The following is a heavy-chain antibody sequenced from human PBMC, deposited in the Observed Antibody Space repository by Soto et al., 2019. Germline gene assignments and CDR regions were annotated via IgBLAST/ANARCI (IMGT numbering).Heavy chain of an antibody. Sequence: VASVKVSCKASGYTFSDDYMHWGRQDPGQGPEWMGCINPKGGGTKYAQKFQDWVTMTWDTSISTAYMELNRLRSDDTAVYYCARESVALTKDFDYWGQGTLVTVSS. CDR2: INPKGGGT. CDR3: ARESVALTKDFDY. V-gene: IGHV1-2*04. J-gene: IGHJ4*02. CDR1: GYTFSDDY. D-gene: IGHD2-21*02.